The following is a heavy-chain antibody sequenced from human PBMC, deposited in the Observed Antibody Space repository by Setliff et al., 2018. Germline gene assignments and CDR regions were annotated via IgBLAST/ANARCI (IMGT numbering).Heavy chain of an antibody. J-gene: IGHJ4*02. V-gene: IGHV4-38-2*01. CDR1: GYSISSGYY. D-gene: IGHD3-22*01. CDR2: IGHTGSI. CDR3: ARYDSSGYSENYYFDY. Sequence: SETLSLTCAVSGYSISSGYYWGWIRQPPGKGLEWVGNIGHTGSINYNPSLKSRLTISRDTSKNQVSLKLNSVTATDTAVYYCARYDSSGYSENYYFDYWGQGTLVTVSS.